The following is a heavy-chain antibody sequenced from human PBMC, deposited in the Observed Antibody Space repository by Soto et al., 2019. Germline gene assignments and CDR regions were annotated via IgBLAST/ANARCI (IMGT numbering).Heavy chain of an antibody. CDR1: GYTFTGYY. CDR3: ARAYGSGSYYTVMGEGYGMDV. CDR2: INPNSGGT. Sequence: QVQLVQSGAEVKKPGASVKVSCKASGYTFTGYYMHWVRQAPGQGLEWMGWINPNSGGTNYAQKFQGWVTMTRDTSISTAYMELSRLRSDDTAVYYCARAYGSGSYYTVMGEGYGMDVWGQGTTVTVSS. V-gene: IGHV1-2*04. D-gene: IGHD3-10*01. J-gene: IGHJ6*02.